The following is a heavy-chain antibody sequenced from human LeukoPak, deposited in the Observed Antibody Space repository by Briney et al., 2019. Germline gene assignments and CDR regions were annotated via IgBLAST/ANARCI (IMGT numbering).Heavy chain of an antibody. CDR2: IFYIGST. CDR1: GGSISSYY. CDR3: ARDFAASGWYGRYYYYYGMDV. V-gene: IGHV4-59*01. J-gene: IGHJ6*02. D-gene: IGHD6-19*01. Sequence: PSVTLSLTCTVSGGSISSYYWSWIRQPPGKGLEYIGYIFYIGSTNYNPSLQSRVIISVDTSKNQFSLKLSSVTAADTAVYYCARDFAASGWYGRYYYYYGMDVWGQGTTVTVSS.